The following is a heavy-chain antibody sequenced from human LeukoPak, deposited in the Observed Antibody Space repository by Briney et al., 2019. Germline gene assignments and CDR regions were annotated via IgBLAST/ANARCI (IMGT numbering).Heavy chain of an antibody. Sequence: GGSLRLSCAASGFTFSHYWMHWVRQAPGKGLVWVSRINGDGSSTDYADSVKGRFNISRDNAKNTLYLQMNSLTAEDTAVYYCARDCGYQMVDHWGQGTLVTVSS. CDR2: INGDGSST. J-gene: IGHJ5*02. D-gene: IGHD5-12*01. V-gene: IGHV3-74*01. CDR1: GFTFSHYW. CDR3: ARDCGYQMVDH.